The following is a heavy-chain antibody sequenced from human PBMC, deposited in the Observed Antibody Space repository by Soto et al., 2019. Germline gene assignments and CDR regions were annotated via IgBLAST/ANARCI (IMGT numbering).Heavy chain of an antibody. J-gene: IGHJ6*03. CDR3: ARSYYDFWSGYYGDYMDV. V-gene: IGHV4-34*01. CDR1: GGSFSGYY. CDR2: INHSGST. Sequence: SETLSLTCAVYGGSFSGYYWSWIRQPPGKGLEWIGEINHSGSTNYNPSLKSRVTISVDTSKNQFSLKLSSVTAADTAVYYCARSYYDFWSGYYGDYMDVWGKGTTVTVSS. D-gene: IGHD3-3*01.